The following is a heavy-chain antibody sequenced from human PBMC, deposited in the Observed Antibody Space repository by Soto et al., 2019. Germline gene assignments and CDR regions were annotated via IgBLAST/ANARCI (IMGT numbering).Heavy chain of an antibody. V-gene: IGHV3-11*01. CDR2: ISSSGLTI. CDR3: ARDSCSSSSCPSYWYFDL. J-gene: IGHJ2*01. Sequence: QVQLVESGGDLVKPGGSLRLSCAPSGFTFGDNYMSWIRQAPGKGPEWLSYISSSGLTIYYADSVKGRFTVSRDNAKNSLTLQMNSLRVEDTAVYYCARDSCSSSSCPSYWYFDLWGRGTLVTVSS. CDR1: GFTFGDNY. D-gene: IGHD2-2*01.